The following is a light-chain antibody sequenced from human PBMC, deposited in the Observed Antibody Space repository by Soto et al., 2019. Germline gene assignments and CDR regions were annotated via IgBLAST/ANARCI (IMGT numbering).Light chain of an antibody. J-gene: IGLJ1*01. V-gene: IGLV2-14*01. CDR3: SSYTSSSTLYV. CDR1: SSDVGGYNY. CDR2: EVS. Sequence: QSALTQPASVSGSPGQSITISCTGTSSDVGGYNYVSWYQQNPGKAPKLMIYEVSNRPSGVSTRFSGSKSGNTASLTISGLQAEDEADYYCSSYTSSSTLYVFGTGTKLTVL.